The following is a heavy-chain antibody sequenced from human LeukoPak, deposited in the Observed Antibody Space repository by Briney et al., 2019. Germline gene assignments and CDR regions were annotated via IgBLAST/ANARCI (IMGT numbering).Heavy chain of an antibody. CDR1: GYTFTSYG. CDR3: ARRFCSSTSCYLDDIYYYYYMDV. V-gene: IGHV1-18*01. Sequence: ASVKVSCKASGYTFTSYGISWVRQAPGQGLEWMGWISAYNGNTNYAQKLQGRVTMTTDTSTSTAYMELRSLRSDDTAVYYCARRFCSSTSCYLDDIYYYYYMDVWGKGTTVTVSS. CDR2: ISAYNGNT. D-gene: IGHD2-2*01. J-gene: IGHJ6*03.